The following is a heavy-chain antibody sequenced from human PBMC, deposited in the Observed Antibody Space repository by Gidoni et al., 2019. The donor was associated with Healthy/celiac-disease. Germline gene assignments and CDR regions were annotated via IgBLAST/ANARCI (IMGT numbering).Heavy chain of an antibody. V-gene: IGHV3-23*01. CDR3: AKDPYYYDSSGYDHFDY. CDR1: GFTFSSYA. Sequence: EVQLLESGGGLVQPGGSLRLSCAASGFTFSSYAMSWVRQAPGKGLEWVSAISGSGGSTYYADSVKGRFTISRDNSKNTLYLQMNSLRAEDTAVYYCAKDPYYYDSSGYDHFDYWGQGTLVTVSS. CDR2: ISGSGGST. D-gene: IGHD3-22*01. J-gene: IGHJ4*02.